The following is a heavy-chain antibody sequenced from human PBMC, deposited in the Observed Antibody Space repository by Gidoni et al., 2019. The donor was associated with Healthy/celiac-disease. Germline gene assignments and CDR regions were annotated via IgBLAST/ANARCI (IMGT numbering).Heavy chain of an antibody. CDR2: ISGSGGST. D-gene: IGHD2-15*01. Sequence: EVQLLESGGGLVQPGGSLRLSCAASGFTVSSYAMSGVRQAPGKGLEWVSAISGSGGSTYYADSVKGRFTISRDNSKNTLYLQMNSLRAEDTAVYYCAKDSVGYCSGGSCYSAWFDPWGQGTLVTVSS. CDR1: GFTVSSYA. J-gene: IGHJ5*02. V-gene: IGHV3-23*01. CDR3: AKDSVGYCSGGSCYSAWFDP.